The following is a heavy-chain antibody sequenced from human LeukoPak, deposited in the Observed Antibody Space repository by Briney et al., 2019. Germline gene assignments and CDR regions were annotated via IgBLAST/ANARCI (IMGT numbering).Heavy chain of an antibody. CDR1: GGTFSSYA. CDR2: IIPIFGTA. Sequence: ASVKVSCTASGGTFSSYAISWVRQAPGQGLEWMGRIIPIFGTANYAQKFQGRVTITTDESTSTAYMELSSLRSEDTAVYYCARDLGASFDYWGQGTLVTVSS. V-gene: IGHV1-69*05. J-gene: IGHJ4*02. CDR3: ARDLGASFDY. D-gene: IGHD3-16*01.